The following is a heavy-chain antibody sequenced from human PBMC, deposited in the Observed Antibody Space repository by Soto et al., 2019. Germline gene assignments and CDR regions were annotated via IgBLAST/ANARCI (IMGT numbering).Heavy chain of an antibody. J-gene: IGHJ3*01. V-gene: IGHV3-33*06. CDR2: IWCDGSNK. Sequence: PGGSLRLSCAASGFTFSSYGMHWVRQAPGKGLEWVAVIWCDGSNKYYADSVKGRCTVSRDNAKNTLYLQMNSLRDDDTAIYYCAKEAIDHNGIYDSFDFWGQGTMVTVSS. CDR3: AKEAIDHNGIYDSFDF. D-gene: IGHD2-21*01. CDR1: GFTFSSYG.